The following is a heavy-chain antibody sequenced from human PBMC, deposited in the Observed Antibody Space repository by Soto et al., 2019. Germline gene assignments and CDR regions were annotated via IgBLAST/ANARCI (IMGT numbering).Heavy chain of an antibody. J-gene: IGHJ4*02. V-gene: IGHV4-39*02. Sequence: SETLSLTCTVSGDSISSSSYYWVWIRQPPGRGLEWIGSIFYSGTTYYNPSLKSRVTISIDTSKNQFSLKLTSVTAADTAVYFCVGEVGFQLIYWGQGTLVTVSS. CDR3: VGEVGFQLIY. CDR1: GDSISSSSYY. CDR2: IFYSGTT. D-gene: IGHD2-2*01.